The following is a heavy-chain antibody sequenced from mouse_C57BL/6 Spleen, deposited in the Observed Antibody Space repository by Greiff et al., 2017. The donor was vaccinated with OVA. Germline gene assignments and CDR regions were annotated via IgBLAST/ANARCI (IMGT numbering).Heavy chain of an antibody. D-gene: IGHD5-5*01. Sequence: EVQLQQSGPELVKPGASVKISCKASGYTFTDYYMNWVKQSHGKSLEWIGDINPNNGGTSYNQKFKGKATLTVDKSSSTAYMELRSLTSEDSAVYYWARRGFNYLYYYAMDYWGKGTSVTVSS. J-gene: IGHJ4*01. CDR1: GYTFTDYY. CDR3: ARRGFNYLYYYAMDY. CDR2: INPNNGGT. V-gene: IGHV1-26*01.